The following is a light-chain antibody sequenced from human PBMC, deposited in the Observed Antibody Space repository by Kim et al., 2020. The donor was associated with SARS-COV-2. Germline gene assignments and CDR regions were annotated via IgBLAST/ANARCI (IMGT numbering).Light chain of an antibody. Sequence: LSPGERATLSCRASQSVSSSYLAWYQQKPGQAPRLLIYGASSRATGIPDRFSGSGSGTDFTLTISRLEPEDFAVYYCQQYGSTWTFGQGTEVDIK. CDR1: QSVSSSY. V-gene: IGKV3-20*01. CDR3: QQYGSTWT. J-gene: IGKJ1*01. CDR2: GAS.